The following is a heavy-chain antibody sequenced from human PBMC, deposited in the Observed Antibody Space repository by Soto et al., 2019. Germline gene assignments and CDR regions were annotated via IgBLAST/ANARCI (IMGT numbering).Heavy chain of an antibody. CDR2: IIPIFGTA. CDR1: GGTFSSYA. V-gene: IGHV1-69*13. Sequence: GASVKVSCKASGGTFSSYAISWVRQAPGQGLEWMGGIIPIFGTANYAQKFQGRDTITADESTSTAYMELRSLRSEDTAVYYCASPTTVTAPSYFDYWGQGTLVTVSS. D-gene: IGHD4-17*01. J-gene: IGHJ4*02. CDR3: ASPTTVTAPSYFDY.